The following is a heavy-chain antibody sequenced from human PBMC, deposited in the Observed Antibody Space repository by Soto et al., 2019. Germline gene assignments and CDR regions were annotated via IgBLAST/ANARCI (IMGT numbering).Heavy chain of an antibody. J-gene: IGHJ6*02. CDR1: GFTFSSYW. Sequence: GGSLRLSCAASGFTFSSYWMSWVRQAPGKGLEWVANIKQDGSEKYYVDSVKGRFTISRDNAKNSLYLQMNSLRAEDTAVYYCAREDISSLSLFHYYGMDVRGQGTTVTVSS. CDR3: AREDISSLSLFHYYGMDV. D-gene: IGHD6-6*01. CDR2: IKQDGSEK. V-gene: IGHV3-7*03.